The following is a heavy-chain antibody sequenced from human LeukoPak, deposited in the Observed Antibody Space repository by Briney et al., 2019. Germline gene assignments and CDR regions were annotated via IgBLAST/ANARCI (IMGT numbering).Heavy chain of an antibody. J-gene: IGHJ5*02. CDR3: ARLRKYCSGGSCYSMHNWFDP. CDR2: ISSSSSYI. D-gene: IGHD2-15*01. CDR1: GFTFSSYS. V-gene: IGHV3-21*01. Sequence: GGSLRLSCAASGFTFSSYSMNWVRQAPGKGLEWVSSISSSSSYIYYADSVKGRFTISRDNAKNPLYLQMNSLRAEDTAVYYCARLRKYCSGGSCYSMHNWFDPWGQGTLVTVSS.